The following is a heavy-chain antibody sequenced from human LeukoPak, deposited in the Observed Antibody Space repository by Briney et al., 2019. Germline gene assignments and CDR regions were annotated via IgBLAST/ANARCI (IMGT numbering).Heavy chain of an antibody. CDR2: ISGSGGST. CDR1: GFTFSSYA. V-gene: IGHV3-23*01. J-gene: IGHJ3*02. Sequence: GGSLRLSCAASGFTFSSYAMSWVRQAPGKGVEWVSAISGSGGSTYYADSVKGRFTISRDNFKNTLYLQMNSLRAEDTAVYYCAKCVNGDSLYAFDIWGQGTMVTVSS. CDR3: AKCVNGDSLYAFDI. D-gene: IGHD4-17*01.